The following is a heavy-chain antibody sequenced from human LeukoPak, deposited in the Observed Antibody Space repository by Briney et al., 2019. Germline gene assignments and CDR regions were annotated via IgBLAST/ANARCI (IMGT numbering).Heavy chain of an antibody. Sequence: SVKVSCKASGGTFSSYAISWVRQAPGQGLEWMGGIIPIFGTANYAQKLQGRVTMTTDTSTSTAYMELRSLRSDDTAVYYCAREYSGSYYGWFDPWGQGTLVTVSS. CDR2: IIPIFGTA. CDR1: GGTFSSYA. V-gene: IGHV1-69*05. J-gene: IGHJ5*02. D-gene: IGHD1-26*01. CDR3: AREYSGSYYGWFDP.